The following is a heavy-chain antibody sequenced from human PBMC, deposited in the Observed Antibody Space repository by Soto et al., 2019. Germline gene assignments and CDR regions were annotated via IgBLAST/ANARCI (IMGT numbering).Heavy chain of an antibody. V-gene: IGHV4-59*01. CDR2: IYYSGST. J-gene: IGHJ5*02. Sequence: PSETLSLTCTVSGGSISSYYWSWIRQPPGKGLEWIGYIYYSGSTNYNPSLKSRVTISVDTSKNQFSLKLSSVPAADTAVYYCARDSSGWYFGWFDPWGQGTLVTVS. CDR1: GGSISSYY. D-gene: IGHD6-19*01. CDR3: ARDSSGWYFGWFDP.